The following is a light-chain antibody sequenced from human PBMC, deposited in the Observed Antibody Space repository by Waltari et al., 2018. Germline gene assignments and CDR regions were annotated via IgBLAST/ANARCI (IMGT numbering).Light chain of an antibody. V-gene: IGKV3D-15*01. CDR2: GAS. CDR3: QQYNNWRT. CDR1: QSIGRN. Sequence: EVLMTQSPATLPLSPVERATRSCRAIQSIGRNLAGYQQKPGQAPRLLIYGASTRAPGIPARFSGSGSGTEFTLSISSVQSEDFGVYYCQQYNNWRTFGQGTKLEI. J-gene: IGKJ2*01.